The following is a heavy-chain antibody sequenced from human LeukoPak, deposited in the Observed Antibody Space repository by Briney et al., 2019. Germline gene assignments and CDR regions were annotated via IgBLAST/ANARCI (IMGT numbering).Heavy chain of an antibody. V-gene: IGHV1-46*01. CDR1: GYTFISYH. CDR2: INPDSGST. CDR3: ARALPTTVTNPFFDY. D-gene: IGHD4-11*01. J-gene: IGHJ4*02. Sequence: ASVKVSCKASGYTFISYHMHWVRQAPGQGLEWMGIINPDSGSTSYAQKFQGRVTMTRDTSTSTVYMELSSLRSEDTAVCYCARALPTTVTNPFFDYWGQGTLVTVSS.